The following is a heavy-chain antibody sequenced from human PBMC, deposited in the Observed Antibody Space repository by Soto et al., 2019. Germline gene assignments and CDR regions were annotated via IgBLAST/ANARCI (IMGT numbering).Heavy chain of an antibody. CDR3: ARADRGSGAFDI. CDR1: GFTFSSYA. J-gene: IGHJ3*02. CDR2: ISYDGSNK. V-gene: IGHV3-30-3*01. Sequence: GGSLRLSCAASGFTFSSYAMHWVRQAPGKGLEWVAVISYDGSNKYYADSVKGRFTISRDNSKNTLYLQMNSLRAEDTAVYYCARADRGSGAFDIWGQGTMVTVSS.